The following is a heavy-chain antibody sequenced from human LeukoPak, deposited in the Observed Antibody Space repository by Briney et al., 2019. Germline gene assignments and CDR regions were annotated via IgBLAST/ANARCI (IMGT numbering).Heavy chain of an antibody. J-gene: IGHJ4*02. D-gene: IGHD3-10*01. CDR3: ARVAVDYYGSGSADY. CDR2: ISAYNGNT. CDR1: GYTFTGYY. V-gene: IGHV1-18*04. Sequence: ASVKVSCKASGYTFTGYYMHWVRQAPGQGLEWMGWISAYNGNTNYAQKLQGRVTMTTDTSTSTAYMERRSLRSDDTAVYYCARVAVDYYGSGSADYWGQGTLVTVSS.